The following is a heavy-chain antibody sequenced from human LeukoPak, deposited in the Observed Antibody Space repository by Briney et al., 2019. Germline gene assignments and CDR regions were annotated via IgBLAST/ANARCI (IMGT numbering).Heavy chain of an antibody. J-gene: IGHJ3*02. D-gene: IGHD3-10*01. V-gene: IGHV3-21*01. CDR2: ISGRSSYI. CDR1: GFTFSSYS. Sequence: GGAPRLSCAASGFTFSSYSMNWGREAPGRGREWGSSISGRSSYIYYADSVKGRFSISRDNAKNSLYLQMNSLRAEDTAVYYCARDSGDAFGEPNAFDIWGQGTMVTVSS. CDR3: ARDSGDAFGEPNAFDI.